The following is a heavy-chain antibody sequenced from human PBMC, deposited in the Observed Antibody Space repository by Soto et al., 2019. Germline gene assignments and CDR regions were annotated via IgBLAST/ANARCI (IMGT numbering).Heavy chain of an antibody. CDR3: AKNSGYGYYDSSGIEY. V-gene: IGHV3-23*01. CDR2: ISGNGVST. J-gene: IGHJ4*02. Sequence: GGSLRLSCAASRFTFSNHALTWVRRAPGKGLEWVSAISGNGVSTYYADSVKGRFTISRDASENTLYLQMNNLRAEDTAVYYCAKNSGYGYYDSSGIEYWGQGTLVTAPQ. CDR1: RFTFSNHA. D-gene: IGHD3-22*01.